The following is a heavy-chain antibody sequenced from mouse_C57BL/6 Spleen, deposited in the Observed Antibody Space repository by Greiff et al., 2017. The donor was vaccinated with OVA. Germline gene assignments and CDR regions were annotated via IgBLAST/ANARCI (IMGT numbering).Heavy chain of an antibody. J-gene: IGHJ4*01. D-gene: IGHD2-3*01. Sequence: VQLQQSGPELVKPGASVKISCKASGYAFSSSWMNWVKQRPGQGLEWIGRIYPGDGDTNYNGKFKGKATLTADKSSSTAYMQLSSLTTEDSAVDYCARSHEVYLWDAMDDWGQGTSVTVSS. V-gene: IGHV1-82*01. CDR2: IYPGDGDT. CDR1: GYAFSSSW. CDR3: ARSHEVYLWDAMDD.